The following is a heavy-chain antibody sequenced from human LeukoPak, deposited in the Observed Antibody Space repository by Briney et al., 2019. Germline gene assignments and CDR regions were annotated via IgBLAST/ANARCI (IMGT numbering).Heavy chain of an antibody. CDR1: GGTFSSYA. CDR3: ARGVTPHKYNWFDP. J-gene: IGHJ5*02. CDR2: ISAYNGNT. Sequence: VSVKVSCKASGGTFSSYAISWVRQAPGQGLEWMGWISAYNGNTNYAQKLQGRVTMTTDTSTSTAYMELRSLRSDDTAVYYCARGVTPHKYNWFDPWGQGTLVTVSS. D-gene: IGHD2-21*02. V-gene: IGHV1-18*01.